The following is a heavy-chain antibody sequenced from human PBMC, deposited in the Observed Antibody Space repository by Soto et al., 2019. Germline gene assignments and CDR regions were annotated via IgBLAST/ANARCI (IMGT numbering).Heavy chain of an antibody. V-gene: IGHV3-9*01. D-gene: IGHD6-6*01. Sequence: GGSLRLSCAASGFTFSSYAMSWVRQAPGKGLEWVSGISWNSGSIGYADSVKGRFTISRDNAKNSLYLQMNSLRAEDTALYYCAKDIREQLALFDYWGQGTLVTVSS. CDR3: AKDIREQLALFDY. CDR1: GFTFSSYA. CDR2: ISWNSGSI. J-gene: IGHJ4*02.